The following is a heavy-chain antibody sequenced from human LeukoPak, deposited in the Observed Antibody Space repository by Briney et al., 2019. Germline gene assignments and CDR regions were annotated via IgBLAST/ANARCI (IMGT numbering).Heavy chain of an antibody. CDR3: ARLERCRMDGAQY. D-gene: IGHD4/OR15-4a*01. CDR1: GDSIRSSGYY. CDR2: MFYGETT. Sequence: PSETLSLTCIVSGDSIRSSGYYWGWIRQPPGKGLEWIGSMFYGETTSYSPSLQGRVTISLDTSKNQFSLRLNSVTAADTAVYYCARLERCRMDGAQYWGQGTLVTVSS. V-gene: IGHV4-39*01. J-gene: IGHJ4*02.